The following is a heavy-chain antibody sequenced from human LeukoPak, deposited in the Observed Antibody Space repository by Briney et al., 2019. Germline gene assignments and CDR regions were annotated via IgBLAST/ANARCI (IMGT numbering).Heavy chain of an antibody. CDR2: ISVDIGNT. D-gene: IGHD2-15*01. CDR1: GYNFPSHG. Sequence: ASVKVSCKASGYNFPSHGISWVRQAPRQGLEWMGWISVDIGNTNYAQRLQGRVTMTTDTSTTTAYMELTSLTSDDTAVYYCARDRSGYCGGTSCLLFDYWGQGTLVTVSS. J-gene: IGHJ4*02. CDR3: ARDRSGYCGGTSCLLFDY. V-gene: IGHV1-18*01.